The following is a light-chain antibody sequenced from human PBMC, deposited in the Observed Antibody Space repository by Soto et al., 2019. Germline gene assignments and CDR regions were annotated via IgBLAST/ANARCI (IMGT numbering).Light chain of an antibody. Sequence: EIVLTQSPGTLSLSPRESATLPCRASQSVSSSYLAWYQQKPGQAPRLLIYGASSRVTGIPDRFSGSGSGTDFTLTISGLEPEDFAVYYCQHYGTSPPMYTFGQGTKLEIK. V-gene: IGKV3-20*01. CDR3: QHYGTSPPMYT. CDR1: QSVSSSY. J-gene: IGKJ2*01. CDR2: GAS.